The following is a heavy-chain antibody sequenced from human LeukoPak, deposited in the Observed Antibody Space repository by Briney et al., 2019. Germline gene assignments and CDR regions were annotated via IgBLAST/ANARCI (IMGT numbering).Heavy chain of an antibody. CDR1: GFTFSSYW. CDR2: IKQDGSEK. J-gene: IGHJ6*03. CDR3: ARSPVQIDYYYYYMDV. Sequence: GGSLRLSCAASGFTFSSYWMSWVRQAPGKGLEWVANIKQDGSEKYYVDSVKGRFTISRDNAKNSLYLQMNSLRAEDTAVYYCARSPVQIDYYYYYMDVWGKGTTVTVSS. V-gene: IGHV3-7*01.